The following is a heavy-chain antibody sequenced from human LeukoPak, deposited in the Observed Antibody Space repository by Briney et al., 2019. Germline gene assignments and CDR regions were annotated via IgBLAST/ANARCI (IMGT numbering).Heavy chain of an antibody. J-gene: IGHJ3*02. D-gene: IGHD2-15*01. V-gene: IGHV3-48*03. CDR2: IDSNSRTI. Sequence: PGGSLRHSCAASGFTFSTYEMDWVRQAPGKGLEWISYIDSNSRTIHYADSVRGRFTISRDNAKNSLFLQMNSLRAEDTAVYYCVREYCSGGSCSDAFDIWGQGTMVTVSS. CDR1: GFTFSTYE. CDR3: VREYCSGGSCSDAFDI.